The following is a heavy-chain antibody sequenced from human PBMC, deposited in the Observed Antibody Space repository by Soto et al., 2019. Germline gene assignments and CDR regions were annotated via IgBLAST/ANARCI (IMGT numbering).Heavy chain of an antibody. CDR3: ARVPRYTSDIVEVPAVMFDDWFVP. J-gene: IGHJ5*02. V-gene: IGHV1-3*01. CDR1: GYTFSSYA. CDR2: IHAGNGDT. D-gene: IGHD2-2*01. Sequence: QVQLVQSGAEVKKPGASVKVSCKASGYTFSSYAVQWVRQAPGQSLEWIGWIHAGNGDTKYSQKFHGSVTLTRGTSANTAYMDLSSLRSEDTAVYYCARVPRYTSDIVEVPAVMFDDWFVPWGQGTLVTVSS.